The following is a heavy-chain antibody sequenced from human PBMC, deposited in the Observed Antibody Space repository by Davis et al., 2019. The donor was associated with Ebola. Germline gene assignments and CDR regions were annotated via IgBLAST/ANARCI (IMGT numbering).Heavy chain of an antibody. Sequence: GESLKISCAASGFTFSSYGMHWVRQAPGKGLEWVAVISYDGSNQYYADSVKGRFTISRDNSKNMLYLQMSSLRAEDTAVYYWAKLQRGIWGQGTMVTVSS. CDR3: AKLQRGI. D-gene: IGHD3-10*01. CDR2: ISYDGSNQ. J-gene: IGHJ3*02. V-gene: IGHV3-30*18. CDR1: GFTFSSYG.